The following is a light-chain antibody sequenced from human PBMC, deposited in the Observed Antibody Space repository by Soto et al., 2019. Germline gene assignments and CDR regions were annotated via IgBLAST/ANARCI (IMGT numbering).Light chain of an antibody. V-gene: IGLV2-14*01. CDR1: SSDVGGYNY. J-gene: IGLJ1*01. Sequence: QSVRTQPASVSGSPGESITISCTETSSDVGGYNYVSWYQQHPGKAPKLMIYDVSSRPSGVSNRFSGSKSGNTASLTISGLQAEDEADYYCSSYIGSSSYVFGTGTKVTVL. CDR3: SSYIGSSSYV. CDR2: DVS.